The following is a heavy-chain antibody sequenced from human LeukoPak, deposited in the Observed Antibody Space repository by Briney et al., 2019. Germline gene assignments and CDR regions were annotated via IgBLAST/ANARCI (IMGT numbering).Heavy chain of an antibody. CDR2: INPYNGNR. CDR1: GYRFITFG. CDR3: ARTAAATRFGMDV. V-gene: IGHV1-18*01. J-gene: IGHJ6*02. Sequence: GASVKVSCKTSGYRFITFGINWVRQAPGQGLEWMGWINPYNGNRYYAKKFQGRFNMTTDTSTSTVYLELRSLRSDDTAVYYCARTAAATRFGMDVWGQGTTVTVSS. D-gene: IGHD6-13*01.